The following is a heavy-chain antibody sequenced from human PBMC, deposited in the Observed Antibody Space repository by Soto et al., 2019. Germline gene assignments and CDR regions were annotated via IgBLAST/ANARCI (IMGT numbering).Heavy chain of an antibody. Sequence: GGSLRLSCAVSGFTFSSYGMHWVRQAPGKGLEWVAVIWYDGSSKYYADSVKGRFTISRDNSKNTLYLQMNSLRAEDTAVYYCVRSGIAARWGYFDYWGQGTLVTVSS. CDR2: IWYDGSSK. J-gene: IGHJ4*02. D-gene: IGHD6-6*01. V-gene: IGHV3-33*01. CDR3: VRSGIAARWGYFDY. CDR1: GFTFSSYG.